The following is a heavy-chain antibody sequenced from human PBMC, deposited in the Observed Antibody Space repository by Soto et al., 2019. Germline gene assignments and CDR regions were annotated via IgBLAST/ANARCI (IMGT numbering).Heavy chain of an antibody. CDR1: GFTFSSYA. D-gene: IGHD5-12*01. V-gene: IGHV3-23*01. J-gene: IGHJ4*02. Sequence: GGSLRLSCAASGFTFSSYAMSWVRQAPGKGLEWVSAISGSGGSTYYADSVKGRFTISRDNSKNTLYLQMNSLRAEDTAVYYCEKEVLRYDYGYYFDYWGQGTLVTVSS. CDR2: ISGSGGST. CDR3: EKEVLRYDYGYYFDY.